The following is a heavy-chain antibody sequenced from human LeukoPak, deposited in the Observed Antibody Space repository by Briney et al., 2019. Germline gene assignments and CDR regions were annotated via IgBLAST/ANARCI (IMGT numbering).Heavy chain of an antibody. J-gene: IGHJ4*02. D-gene: IGHD1-7*01. Sequence: GGSLRLSCAASGFTFSSYVMSWVRQAPGKGLEWVSAISGSGGSTYYADSVKGRFTISRDNSKNTLYLQMNSLRTEDTAVYYCAKDLNLRYFDYWGQGTLVTVSS. CDR2: ISGSGGST. CDR1: GFTFSSYV. CDR3: AKDLNLRYFDY. V-gene: IGHV3-23*01.